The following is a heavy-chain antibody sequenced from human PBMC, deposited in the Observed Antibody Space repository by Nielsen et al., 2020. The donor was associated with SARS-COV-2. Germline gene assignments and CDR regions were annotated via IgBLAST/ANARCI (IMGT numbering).Heavy chain of an antibody. CDR2: ISYDGSNK. CDR1: GFTFSSYA. Sequence: GESLKISCAASGFTFSSYAMHWVRQAPGKGLEWVAVISYDGSNKYYADSVKGRFTISRDNSKNTLYLQMNSLRAEDTAVYYCARDRWELLRGGFDYWGQGTLVTVSS. J-gene: IGHJ4*02. D-gene: IGHD1-26*01. V-gene: IGHV3-30-3*01. CDR3: ARDRWELLRGGFDY.